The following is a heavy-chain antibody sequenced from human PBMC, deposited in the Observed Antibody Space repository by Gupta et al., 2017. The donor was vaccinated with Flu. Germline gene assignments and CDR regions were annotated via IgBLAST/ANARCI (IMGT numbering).Heavy chain of an antibody. CDR1: GFTFDDYA. Sequence: EVQLVASGGGLVQPGRSLRLSCAASGFTFDDYAMPWGGQAPGKGLEWVSGISWNSGSIGYADSVKGRFTISRDNAKNSLYLQMNSLRAEDTALYYCAKGFQRLVQYYFDYWGQGTLVTVSS. D-gene: IGHD6-19*01. CDR3: AKGFQRLVQYYFDY. CDR2: ISWNSGSI. J-gene: IGHJ4*02. V-gene: IGHV3-9*01.